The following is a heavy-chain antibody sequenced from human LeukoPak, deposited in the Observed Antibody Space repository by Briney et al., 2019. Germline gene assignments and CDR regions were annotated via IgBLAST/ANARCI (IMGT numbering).Heavy chain of an antibody. CDR2: IKQDESEK. V-gene: IGHV3-7*01. Sequence: GGSLRLSCAASGFTLGTFWMSWVRQAPGKGLEWVANIKQDESEKYYVDSVKGRFTISRDNAKNSLYLQMNSLRGEDTAVYYCARPRWLQFGPQDSWGQGTLVTVSS. CDR3: ARPRWLQFGPQDS. CDR1: GFTLGTFW. J-gene: IGHJ4*02. D-gene: IGHD5-18*01.